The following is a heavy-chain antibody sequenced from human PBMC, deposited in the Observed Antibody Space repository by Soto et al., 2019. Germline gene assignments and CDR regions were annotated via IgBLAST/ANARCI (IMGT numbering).Heavy chain of an antibody. J-gene: IGHJ6*03. CDR1: GFTFSSYG. CDR3: AKALLSVHCTNGVCYPPRGNYYYYYMDV. V-gene: IGHV3-30*18. CDR2: ISYDGSNK. D-gene: IGHD2-8*01. Sequence: QVQLVESGGGVVQPGRSLRLSCAASGFTFSSYGMHWVRQAPGKGLEWVAVISYDGSNKYYADSVKGRFTISRDNSKNTLYLQMNSLIAEDTAVYYCAKALLSVHCTNGVCYPPRGNYYYYYMDVWGKGTTVTVSS.